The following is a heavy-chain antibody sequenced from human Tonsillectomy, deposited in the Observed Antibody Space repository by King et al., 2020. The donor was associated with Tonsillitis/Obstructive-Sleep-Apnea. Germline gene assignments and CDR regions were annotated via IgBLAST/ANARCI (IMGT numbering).Heavy chain of an antibody. CDR3: TTRYCSSTSCLTFFDY. Sequence: EVQLVESGGGLVKPGGSLRLSCAASGFTFTNAWMSWVRQAPGKGLDWVGRIKSKTDGGTTDYAAPVKGRFTISRDDSKNTLYLQMNSLKTEDTAVYYCTTRYCSSTSCLTFFDYWGQGTLVTVSS. J-gene: IGHJ4*02. V-gene: IGHV3-15*01. D-gene: IGHD2-2*01. CDR1: GFTFTNAW. CDR2: IKSKTDGGTT.